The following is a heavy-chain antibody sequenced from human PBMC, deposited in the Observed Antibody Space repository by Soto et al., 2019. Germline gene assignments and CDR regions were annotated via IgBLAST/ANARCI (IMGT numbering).Heavy chain of an antibody. J-gene: IGHJ4*02. Sequence: QVQLQESGPGLVKPSQTLSLTCTFSVGSITSGGYYWSWIRQHPGRGLEWIGYIYYSGSTYYNPSLKSRVTISVDTSKNQFSLKLSSVTAADTAVYYCAREGGDGYNGVYWGQGTLVTVSS. V-gene: IGHV4-31*03. D-gene: IGHD3-16*01. CDR1: VGSITSGGYY. CDR3: AREGGDGYNGVY. CDR2: IYYSGST.